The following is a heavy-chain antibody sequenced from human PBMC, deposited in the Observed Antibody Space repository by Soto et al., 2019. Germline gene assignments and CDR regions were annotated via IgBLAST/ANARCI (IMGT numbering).Heavy chain of an antibody. CDR3: AIEGGAFDP. CDR2: INPNSGGT. Sequence: QVQLVQSGAEVKKPGASVKVSCKASGYTFTGYYMHWVRQAPGEGLEWMGWINPNSGGTDYTQNFQCWVTMPRDTAISTAYMELSRLRSDDTAVYYCAIEGGAFDPWGQGTLVTVSS. D-gene: IGHD3-16*01. J-gene: IGHJ5*02. V-gene: IGHV1-2*04. CDR1: GYTFTGYY.